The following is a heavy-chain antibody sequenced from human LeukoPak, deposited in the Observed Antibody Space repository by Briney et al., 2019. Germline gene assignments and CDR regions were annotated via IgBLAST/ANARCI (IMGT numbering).Heavy chain of an antibody. CDR2: INEDGREK. CDR1: GFIFSNSF. CDR3: AKEQKRYCSSTSCYALGQD. V-gene: IGHV3-7*01. Sequence: PGGSLRLSCAASGFIFSNSFMTWVRQAPGKGLEWVANINEDGREKNYVDSVKGRFTISRDNAKNSLYLQMNSLRAEDTAVYYCAKEQKRYCSSTSCYALGQDWGQGTLVTVSS. D-gene: IGHD2-2*01. J-gene: IGHJ4*02.